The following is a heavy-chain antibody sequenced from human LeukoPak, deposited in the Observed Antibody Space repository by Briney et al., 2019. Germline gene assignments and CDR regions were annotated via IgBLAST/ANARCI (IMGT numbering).Heavy chain of an antibody. Sequence: PGGSLRLSCAASGFTFSSYSMNWVRQAPGKGLEWVSSISSSSSYIYYADSVKGRFTISRDNAKNSLYLQMNSLRAEDTAVYYCARDPYVDTAMATIYYFDYWGLGTLVTVSS. CDR2: ISSSSSYI. CDR1: GFTFSSYS. J-gene: IGHJ4*02. D-gene: IGHD5-18*01. CDR3: ARDPYVDTAMATIYYFDY. V-gene: IGHV3-21*01.